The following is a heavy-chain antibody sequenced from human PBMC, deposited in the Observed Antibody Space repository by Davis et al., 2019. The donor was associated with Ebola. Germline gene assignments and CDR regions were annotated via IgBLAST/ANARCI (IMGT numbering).Heavy chain of an antibody. D-gene: IGHD2-2*01. J-gene: IGHJ6*02. V-gene: IGHV3-30-3*01. Sequence: GESLKISCAASGFTFSSYAMHWVRQAPGKGLEWVAVISYDGSNKYYADSVKGRFTISRDNSNNTLYLQMNSLRAEDTAVYYCARGSDCSSTSCLPPYYYYYYGMDVWGQGTTVTVSS. CDR1: GFTFSSYA. CDR3: ARGSDCSSTSCLPPYYYYYYGMDV. CDR2: ISYDGSNK.